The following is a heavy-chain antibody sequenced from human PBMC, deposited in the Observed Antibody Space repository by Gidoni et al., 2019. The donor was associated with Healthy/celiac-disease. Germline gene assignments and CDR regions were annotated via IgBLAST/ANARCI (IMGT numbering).Heavy chain of an antibody. D-gene: IGHD6-13*01. CDR2: ISSSSSYI. V-gene: IGHV3-21*01. Sequence: EVQLVVSGGGLVKPGGSLRLSCAASGFTFGTYSMNWVRQAPGKGLEGVASISSSSSYIYYADSVKGRFTISRDNAKNSLYLQMNSLRAEDTAVYYCAQTIAAAGTYYYYYGMDVWGQGTTVTVSS. CDR3: AQTIAAAGTYYYYYGMDV. J-gene: IGHJ6*02. CDR1: GFTFGTYS.